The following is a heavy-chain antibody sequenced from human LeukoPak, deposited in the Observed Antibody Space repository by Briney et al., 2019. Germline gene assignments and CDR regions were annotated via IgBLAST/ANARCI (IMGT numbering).Heavy chain of an antibody. CDR2: ISGSGGNT. Sequence: GGSLRLSCAASGFTFSSYAMSWVRQAPGKGLDGVSAISGSGGNTYYADSVKGRFTISRDNSKNALYLQMNSLRAEDTAVYYCAKDPNSSSWYTLAGYWGQGTLVTVSS. D-gene: IGHD6-13*01. V-gene: IGHV3-23*01. J-gene: IGHJ4*02. CDR1: GFTFSSYA. CDR3: AKDPNSSSWYTLAGY.